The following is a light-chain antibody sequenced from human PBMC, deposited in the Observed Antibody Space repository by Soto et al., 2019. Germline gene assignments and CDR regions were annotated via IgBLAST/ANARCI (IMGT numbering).Light chain of an antibody. CDR2: SNN. V-gene: IGLV1-44*01. CDR3: AAWDDSLNAYV. J-gene: IGLJ1*01. Sequence: QSALTQPPSASGTPGQRVTISCSGSSSNIGSNPVNWYQQLPGTAPKLLIYSNNERPSGVPDRFSGSKSGTSASLAISGLQSEDEADFYCAAWDDSLNAYVIGTGTKVTVL. CDR1: SSNIGSNP.